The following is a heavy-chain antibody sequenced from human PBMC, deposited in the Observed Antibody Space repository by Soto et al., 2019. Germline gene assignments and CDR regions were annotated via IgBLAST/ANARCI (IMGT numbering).Heavy chain of an antibody. CDR1: GGSISSGDFY. V-gene: IGHV4-30-4*01. Sequence: LSLTCTVSGGSISSGDFYWSWIRQPPGKGLELIGNIYYSGSTYYNPSLRSRAIMSVDTSQNQFSLKLSSLTAADTAVYFCARAADFSDRFDYWGQGALVTVSS. CDR3: ARAADFSDRFDY. CDR2: IYYSGST. D-gene: IGHD4-17*01. J-gene: IGHJ4*02.